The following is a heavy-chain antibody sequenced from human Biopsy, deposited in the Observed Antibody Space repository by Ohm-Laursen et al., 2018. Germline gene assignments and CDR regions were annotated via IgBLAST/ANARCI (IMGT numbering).Heavy chain of an antibody. Sequence: ASVKVSCKASGYNFDIYPLFWVRQAPGQGLEWMGLINPGSGDTILAQKFQGRVSLTRDTSADTAYMKLTSLTSEDTATYYCARADASTFDSWGQGTLVTVSS. V-gene: IGHV1-46*02. CDR1: GYNFDIYP. CDR2: INPGSGDT. J-gene: IGHJ4*02. CDR3: ARADASTFDS.